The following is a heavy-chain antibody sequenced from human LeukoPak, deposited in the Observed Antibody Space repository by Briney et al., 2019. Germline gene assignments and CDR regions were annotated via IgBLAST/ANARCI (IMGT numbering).Heavy chain of an antibody. J-gene: IGHJ5*02. Sequence: PGGSLRLSCAASGFTFSSYGMHWVRQAPGKGLEWVSSISSSSSYIYYADSVKGRFTISRDNAKNSLYLQMNSLRAEDTAVYYCARDPPDIVVVVAAKEDWFDPWGQGTLVTVSS. CDR3: ARDPPDIVVVVAAKEDWFDP. V-gene: IGHV3-21*01. CDR1: GFTFSSYG. D-gene: IGHD2-15*01. CDR2: ISSSSSYI.